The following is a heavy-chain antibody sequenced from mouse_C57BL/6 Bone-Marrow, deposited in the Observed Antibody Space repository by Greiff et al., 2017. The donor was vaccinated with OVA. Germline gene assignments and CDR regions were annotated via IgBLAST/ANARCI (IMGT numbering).Heavy chain of an antibody. CDR1: GYTFTDYN. V-gene: IGHV1-18*01. CDR3: ALITTVVPFDY. J-gene: IGHJ2*01. CDR2: INPNNGGT. D-gene: IGHD1-1*01. Sequence: VQLKESGPELVKPGASVKIPCKASGYTFTDYNMDWVKQSHGKSLEWIGDINPNNGGTIYNQKFKGKATLTVDKSSSTAYMELRSPTSEDTAVYYCALITTVVPFDYWGQGTTLTVSS.